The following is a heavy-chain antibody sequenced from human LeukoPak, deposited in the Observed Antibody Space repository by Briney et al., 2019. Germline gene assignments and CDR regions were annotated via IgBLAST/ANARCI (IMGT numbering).Heavy chain of an antibody. Sequence: SQTLSLTCTVPGGSISSGSYYWRWIRQPAGKGLEWIGRIYTSGSTNYNPSLKSRVTISVDTSKNQFSLKLSSMTAADTAVYYCAREGGSGSYYTYYFDYWGQGTLVTVSS. D-gene: IGHD3-10*01. CDR1: GGSISSGSYY. J-gene: IGHJ4*02. CDR3: AREGGSGSYYTYYFDY. V-gene: IGHV4-61*02. CDR2: IYTSGST.